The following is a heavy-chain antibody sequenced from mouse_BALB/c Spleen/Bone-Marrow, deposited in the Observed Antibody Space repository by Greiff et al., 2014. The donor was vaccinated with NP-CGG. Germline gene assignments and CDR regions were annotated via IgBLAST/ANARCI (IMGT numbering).Heavy chain of an antibody. CDR3: AKRGNNNGSSHEH. J-gene: IGHJ2*01. CDR2: LNPFNDGT. V-gene: IGHV1-14*01. D-gene: IGHD1-1*01. Sequence: VQLKESGPELVNPGTSVKMSCKASGYTFSSYVIHWVNQKPGHGLEWFGYLNPFNDGTKYNEKFKDKSTMTTDNSSNTAYLEHSSLTSKKSAVYNSAKRGNNNGSSHEHRGQGTTL. CDR1: GYTFSSYV.